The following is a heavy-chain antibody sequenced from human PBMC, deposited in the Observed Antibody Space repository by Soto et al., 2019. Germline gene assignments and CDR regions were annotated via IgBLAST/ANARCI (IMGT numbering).Heavy chain of an antibody. J-gene: IGHJ4*02. CDR1: GFTFSNYA. V-gene: IGHV3-7*03. D-gene: IGHD3-9*01. Sequence: EVQLLESGGDLVQPGESLRLSCAASGFTFSNYAMSWVRQAPGKGLEWVANIKQDGSEKYYVDSVKGRFAISRDNAKNSLYLQMNSLRAEDTAVYYCAREGFYDILTGYFSDYWGQGTLVTVSS. CDR2: IKQDGSEK. CDR3: AREGFYDILTGYFSDY.